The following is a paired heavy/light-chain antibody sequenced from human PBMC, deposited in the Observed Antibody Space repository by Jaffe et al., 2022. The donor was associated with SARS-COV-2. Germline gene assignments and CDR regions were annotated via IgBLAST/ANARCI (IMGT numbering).Light chain of an antibody. CDR1: KLGNKY. Sequence: SYELTQPPSVSVSPGQTASITCSGEKLGNKYASWYQQKSGQSPVMVIYQDNKRPSGIPARFSASNSGNIATLTISGTQAVDEADYYCQAWDTSFVVFGGGTKLTVL. V-gene: IGLV3-1*01. CDR2: QDN. J-gene: IGLJ2*01. CDR3: QAWDTSFVV.
Heavy chain of an antibody. CDR1: GFTFDDYA. CDR3: AREMLARSAPASPFDY. CDR2: IRWFGATM. Sequence: EVELVESGGDLVQPGRALRLSCAASGFTFDDYAMHWVRQSPGKGLEWVAGIRWFGATMGYADSVKGRFTISRDDAKSSLFLQMDSLSPADTAIYYCAREMLARSAPASPFDYWGQGTLVTVSP. D-gene: IGHD6-13*01. V-gene: IGHV3-9*01. J-gene: IGHJ4*02.